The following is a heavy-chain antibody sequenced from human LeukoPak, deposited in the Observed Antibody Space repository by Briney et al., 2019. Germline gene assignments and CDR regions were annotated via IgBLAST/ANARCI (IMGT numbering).Heavy chain of an antibody. CDR1: GFTFSSYW. V-gene: IGHV3-7*01. CDR2: IKQDGSEK. Sequence: GGSLRLSCAASGFTFSSYWMSWVRQAPGKGLEWVANIKQDGSEKYYVDSVRGRFTISRDNAKNPLYLQMNSLRAEDTAVYYCARDLGYSSGWYYVYYYYGMDVWGQGTTVTVSS. D-gene: IGHD6-19*01. CDR3: ARDLGYSSGWYYVYYYYGMDV. J-gene: IGHJ6*02.